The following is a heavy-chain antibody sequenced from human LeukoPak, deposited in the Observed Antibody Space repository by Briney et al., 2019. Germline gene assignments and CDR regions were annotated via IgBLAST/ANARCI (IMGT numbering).Heavy chain of an antibody. CDR2: IYTSGST. CDR1: GGSFSGYY. Sequence: PSETLSLTCAVYGGSFSGYYWSWIRQPAGKGLEWIGRIYTSGSTNYNPSLKSRVTMSVDTSKNQFSLKLSSVTAADTAVYYCARDRGYSGSVDSSGYYTHAFDIWGQGTMVTVSS. CDR3: ARDRGYSGSVDSSGYYTHAFDI. V-gene: IGHV4-4*07. J-gene: IGHJ3*02. D-gene: IGHD3-22*01.